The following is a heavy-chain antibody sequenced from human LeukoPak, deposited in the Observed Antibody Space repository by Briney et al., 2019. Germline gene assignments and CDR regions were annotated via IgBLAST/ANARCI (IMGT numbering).Heavy chain of an antibody. CDR3: ARGLYNYGHGDY. D-gene: IGHD5-18*01. V-gene: IGHV4-39*01. CDR2: VYYSGST. Sequence: PSETLSLTCTVSGGSISSSSYYWGWIRQPPGKGLEWIGSVYYSGSTYYNPSLKSRVTISVDTSKNQFSLKLSSVTAADTAVYYCARGLYNYGHGDYWGQGTLVTVS. CDR1: GGSISSSSYY. J-gene: IGHJ4*02.